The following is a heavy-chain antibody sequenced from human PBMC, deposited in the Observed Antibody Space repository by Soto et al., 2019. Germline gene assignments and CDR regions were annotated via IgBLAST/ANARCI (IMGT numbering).Heavy chain of an antibody. CDR3: AMGRPGVWPPTLEY. D-gene: IGHD3-16*01. Sequence: SETLSLTCTVSGGSISSYYWSWIRQPPGKGLEWIGYIYYSGSTNYNPSLKSRVTISVDTPKHQFPPKLSSVTAADTAAYYCAMGRPGVWPPTLEYWGQVTLVIFCS. J-gene: IGHJ4*02. V-gene: IGHV4-59*01. CDR2: IYYSGST. CDR1: GGSISSYY.